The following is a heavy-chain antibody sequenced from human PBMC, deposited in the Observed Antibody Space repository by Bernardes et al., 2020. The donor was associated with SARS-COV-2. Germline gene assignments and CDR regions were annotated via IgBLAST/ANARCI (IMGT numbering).Heavy chain of an antibody. J-gene: IGHJ4*02. Sequence: GGSLRLSCAASGFTFSSYAMSWVRQAPGKGLEWVSAISGSGGSTYYADSVKGRFTISRDNSKNTLYLQMNSLRAEDTAVYYCAKGPRIVVVPAAIPEEQKDFDYWGQGTLVTVSS. CDR2: ISGSGGST. V-gene: IGHV3-23*01. CDR1: GFTFSSYA. D-gene: IGHD2-2*02. CDR3: AKGPRIVVVPAAIPEEQKDFDY.